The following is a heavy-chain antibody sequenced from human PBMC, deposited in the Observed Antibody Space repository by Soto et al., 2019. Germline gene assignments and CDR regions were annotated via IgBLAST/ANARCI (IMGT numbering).Heavy chain of an antibody. CDR2: IFIGGTT. D-gene: IGHD3-10*01. Sequence: EVQLVESGGRLVQPGGSLRLSCAASGFTVSSSQMTWGRQAPGKGLEWVSVIFIGGTTQYAVSVKGRFTISTDKSENTMYLQMNSLRAEDTAVYYCARVGPYASGTYSFRHNRFDTWGQGTQVTVSP. CDR3: ARVGPYASGTYSFRHNRFDT. V-gene: IGHV3-53*01. CDR1: GFTVSSSQ. J-gene: IGHJ5*02.